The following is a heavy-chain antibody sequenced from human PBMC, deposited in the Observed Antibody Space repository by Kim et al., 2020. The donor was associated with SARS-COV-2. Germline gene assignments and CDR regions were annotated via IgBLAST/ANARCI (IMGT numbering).Heavy chain of an antibody. V-gene: IGHV4-59*01. CDR2: IYYSGST. CDR1: GGSISSYY. J-gene: IGHJ4*02. D-gene: IGHD2-15*01. CDR3: ARDRVSGEIDY. Sequence: SETLSLTCTVSGGSISSYYWSWIRQPPGKGLEWIGYIYYSGSTNYNPSLKSRVTISVDTSKNQFSLKLSSVTAADTAVYYCARDRVSGEIDYWGQGTLVTVSS.